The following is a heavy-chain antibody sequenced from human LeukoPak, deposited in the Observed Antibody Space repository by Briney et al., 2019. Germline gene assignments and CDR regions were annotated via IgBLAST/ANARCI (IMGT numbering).Heavy chain of an antibody. CDR2: ITSTSSYI. CDR3: ARACSGGTCYLGY. V-gene: IGHV3-21*01. CDR1: GFAFGSYH. J-gene: IGHJ4*02. Sequence: GGSLRLSCAASGFAFGSYHMNWVRQAPGRGLEWVSSITSTSSYIYYADSVKGRFTISRDNAKNSLYLQMNSLRAEDTAVYFCARACSGGTCYLGYWGQGTLVTVSS. D-gene: IGHD2-15*01.